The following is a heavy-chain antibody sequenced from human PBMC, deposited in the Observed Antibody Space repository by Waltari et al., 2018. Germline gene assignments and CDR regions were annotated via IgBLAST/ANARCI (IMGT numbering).Heavy chain of an antibody. J-gene: IGHJ5*02. V-gene: IGHV4-61*08. CDR1: GGSVSRGDYY. CDR3: VSSYYDILTGYYNNWFDP. CDR2: IYYSGEPDYRWSN. D-gene: IGHD3-9*01. Sequence: QVQLQESGPGLVKSSETLSLTCSVSGGSVSRGDYYWSWIRQPPGKGLEWIGYIYYSGEPDYRWSNQYNPSLKSRVTISVVTAKNQFSRKLSSLTAADTAVYYCVSSYYDILTGYYNNWFDPWGQGTLVTVSS.